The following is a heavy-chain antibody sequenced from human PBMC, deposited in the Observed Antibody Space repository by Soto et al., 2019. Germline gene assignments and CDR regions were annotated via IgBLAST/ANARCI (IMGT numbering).Heavy chain of an antibody. J-gene: IGHJ5*02. CDR1: GGTFSSYA. V-gene: IGHV1-69*01. CDR2: IIPIFGTA. D-gene: IGHD6-19*01. Sequence: QVQLVQSGAEVKKPGSSVKVSCKASGGTFSSYAISWVRQAPGQGLEWMGGIIPIFGTANYAQKFQGRVTITADESTSTAYRELSSRRFEDRAVYYCASKEGWYGYFDWFDPGGQGTLVPVSS. CDR3: ASKEGWYGYFDWFDP.